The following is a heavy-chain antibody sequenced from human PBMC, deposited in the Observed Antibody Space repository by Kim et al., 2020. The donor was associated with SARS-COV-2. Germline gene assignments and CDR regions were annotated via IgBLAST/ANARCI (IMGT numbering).Heavy chain of an antibody. J-gene: IGHJ5*02. CDR1: GYTLSELF. D-gene: IGHD2-15*01. CDR3: TTGLGYCSGGNCPSKGNWFDP. CDR2: FDPEDDET. Sequence: ASVKVSCKVPGYTLSELFMHWVRQAPGKGLEWIGGFDPEDDETIYAQKFQGRVTMTEDTSTDTAYMELSSLTSEDTAVYYCTTGLGYCSGGNCPSKGNWFDPWGQGTLVTVSS. V-gene: IGHV1-24*01.